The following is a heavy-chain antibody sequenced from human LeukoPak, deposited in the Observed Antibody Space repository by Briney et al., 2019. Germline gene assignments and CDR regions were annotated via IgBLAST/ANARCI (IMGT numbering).Heavy chain of an antibody. CDR2: INSDGSST. Sequence: PGGSLRLSCAASGFTFSDYWIHWVRQAPGKGLVWVSRINSDGSSTIYADSVKGRFSISRDNAKNTLSLQMSSVRAEDTAVYYCARDGKLHGFDIWGQGTMVTVSS. CDR3: ARDGKLHGFDI. V-gene: IGHV3-74*01. CDR1: GFTFSDYW. J-gene: IGHJ3*02. D-gene: IGHD4-23*01.